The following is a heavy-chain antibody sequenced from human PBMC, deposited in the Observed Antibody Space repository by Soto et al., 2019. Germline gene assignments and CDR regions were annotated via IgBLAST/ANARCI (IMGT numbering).Heavy chain of an antibody. CDR1: GFTFSSYW. CDR2: IKQDGSEK. D-gene: IGHD3-22*01. J-gene: IGHJ4*02. V-gene: IGHV3-7*01. CDR3: ARWLVKPPPYYDSSGYYYYFDY. Sequence: GGSLRLSCAASGFTFSSYWMSWVRQAPGKGLEWVANIKQDGSEKYYVDSVKGRFTISRDNAKNSLYLQMNSLRAEDTAVYYCARWLVKPPPYYDSSGYYYYFDYWGQGTLVTVSS.